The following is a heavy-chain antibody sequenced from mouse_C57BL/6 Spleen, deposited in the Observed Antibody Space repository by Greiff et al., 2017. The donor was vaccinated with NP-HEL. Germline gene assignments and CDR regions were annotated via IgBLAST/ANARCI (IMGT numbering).Heavy chain of an antibody. CDR1: GYTFTSYW. CDR3: ARWEGGYYGRDYAMDY. CDR2: IDPSDSYT. D-gene: IGHD2-3*01. J-gene: IGHJ4*01. Sequence: QVQLKQPGAELVMPGASVKLSCKASGYTFTSYWMHWVKQRPGQGLEWIGEIDPSDSYTNYNQKFKGKSTLTVDKSSSTAYMQLSSLTSEDSAVYYCARWEGGYYGRDYAMDYWGQGTSVTVSS. V-gene: IGHV1-69*01.